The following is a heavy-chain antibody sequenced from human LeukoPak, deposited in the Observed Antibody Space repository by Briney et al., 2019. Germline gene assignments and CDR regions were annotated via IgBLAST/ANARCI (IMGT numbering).Heavy chain of an antibody. D-gene: IGHD3-10*01. CDR2: ISGSGGST. J-gene: IGHJ5*02. Sequence: PGGSLSLSCAASGFTFSSYAMSWVRQAPGKGLEWVSAISGSGGSTYYADSVKGRFTISRDNSKNTLYLQMNSLRAEDTAVYYCAKDPPPLLWFGELSLTWFDPSRQRTMVTVSS. CDR1: GFTFSSYA. CDR3: AKDPPPLLWFGELSLTWFDP. V-gene: IGHV3-23*01.